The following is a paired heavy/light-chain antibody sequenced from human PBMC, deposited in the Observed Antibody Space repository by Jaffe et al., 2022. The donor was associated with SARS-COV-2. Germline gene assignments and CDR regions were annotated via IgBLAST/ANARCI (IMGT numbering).Heavy chain of an antibody. CDR1: GFVFSDFA. J-gene: IGHJ4*02. Sequence: EVQLVESGGDLVQPGGSLKLSCAASGFVFSDFAMYWVRQAPGKGLEWVGRIRSKAANYTTSYGESARGRFTISRDDSQSTTYLQMNRLKVEDTAVYYCTTFTVPNDYWGRGTLVAVAP. CDR2: IRSKAANYTT. V-gene: IGHV3-73*01. D-gene: IGHD4-17*01. CDR3: TTFTVPNDY.
Light chain of an antibody. J-gene: IGLJ3*02. Sequence: SYELTQPPSVSVSPGETARITCSGDALPKKYVYWFQQKSGQAPVLVIYEDSKRPSAIPERFSASSSGTMASMTINGAQADDEADYYCYSTDSSGDHWVFGGGTKLTVL. CDR3: YSTDSSGDHWV. CDR2: EDS. V-gene: IGLV3-10*01. CDR1: ALPKKY.